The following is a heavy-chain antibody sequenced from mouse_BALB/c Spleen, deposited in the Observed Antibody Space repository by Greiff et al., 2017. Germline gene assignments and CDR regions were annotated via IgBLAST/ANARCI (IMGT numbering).Heavy chain of an antibody. CDR1: GFSLTSYG. J-gene: IGHJ2*01. CDR2: IWAGGST. V-gene: IGHV2-9*02. CDR3: GGDRGLRRFFDY. Sequence: VHRVESGPGLVALSQSLSIPCTVPGFSLTSYGLHWVRQPPGKGLEWLGVIWAGGSTNYNSALMSRLSISTDNTKSQVFLKIKSLQTDETAMYYCGGDRGLRRFFDYWGQGTTLTGSS. D-gene: IGHD2-2*01.